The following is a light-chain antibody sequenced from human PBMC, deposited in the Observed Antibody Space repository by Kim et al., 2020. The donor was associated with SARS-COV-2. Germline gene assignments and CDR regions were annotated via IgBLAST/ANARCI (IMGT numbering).Light chain of an antibody. Sequence: VSPGQTARITCSGDKLGDKYACWYQQKPGQSPVVVIYQDSKRPSGIPERFSGSNSGNTATLTISGTQAMDEADYYCQAWDSSTAVFGTGTKVTVL. V-gene: IGLV3-1*01. CDR1: KLGDKY. J-gene: IGLJ1*01. CDR2: QDS. CDR3: QAWDSSTAV.